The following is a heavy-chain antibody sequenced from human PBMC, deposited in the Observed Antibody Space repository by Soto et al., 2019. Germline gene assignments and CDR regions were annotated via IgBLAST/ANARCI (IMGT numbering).Heavy chain of an antibody. CDR1: GYTFPSYG. J-gene: IGHJ4*02. CDR2: ISAYNGNT. CDR3: ARTPAGGGSPL. Sequence: QVQLVQSGAEMKKPGASVKVSCKASGYTFPSYGISWVRQAPGQGLEWMGWISAYNGNTHFAQKFQGRVTMTTDTSTTTAYMELRSLRSDDPAVYYCARTPAGGGSPLWGPGTLVTVSS. V-gene: IGHV1-18*01. D-gene: IGHD1-26*01.